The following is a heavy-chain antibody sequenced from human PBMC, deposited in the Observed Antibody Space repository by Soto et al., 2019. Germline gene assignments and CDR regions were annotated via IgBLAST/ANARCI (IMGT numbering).Heavy chain of an antibody. D-gene: IGHD4-17*01. J-gene: IGHJ4*02. Sequence: GGSLRLSCAASGFTFSSYAMHWVRQAPGKGLEWVAVISYDGSNKYYADSVKGRFTISRDNSKNTLYLQMNSLRAEDTAVYYCARDGVGYGESQYYFDYWGQGTLVTVSS. CDR1: GFTFSSYA. V-gene: IGHV3-30-3*01. CDR2: ISYDGSNK. CDR3: ARDGVGYGESQYYFDY.